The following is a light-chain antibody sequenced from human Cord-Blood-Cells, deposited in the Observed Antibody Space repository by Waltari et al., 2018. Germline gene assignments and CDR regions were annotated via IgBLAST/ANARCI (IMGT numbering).Light chain of an antibody. CDR2: QAS. V-gene: IGLV3-1*01. CDR3: QAWDSSTALV. Sequence: SYELTQPPSVSVSPGQTASITCSGDTLGATSAGCYQQKPGHSPVLVIYQASKRPSGIPGRFACANAGNTATLTISGTQAMDEADYYCQAWDSSTALVFGGGTKLTVL. CDR1: TLGATS. J-gene: IGLJ2*01.